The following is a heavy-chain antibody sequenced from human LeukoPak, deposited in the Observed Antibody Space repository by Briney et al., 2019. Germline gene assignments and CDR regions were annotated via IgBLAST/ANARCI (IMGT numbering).Heavy chain of an antibody. Sequence: GSLRLSCVASGFTFSHFWMRWVRQAPGKGLEWVANIKQDGSERYYVDSVKGRFTISTDYAKNSLFLQMSSLRADDTAIYYCASTSGPWGQGTLVTVSS. D-gene: IGHD1-26*01. CDR2: IKQDGSER. V-gene: IGHV3-7*01. CDR1: GFTFSHFW. CDR3: ASTSGP. J-gene: IGHJ5*02.